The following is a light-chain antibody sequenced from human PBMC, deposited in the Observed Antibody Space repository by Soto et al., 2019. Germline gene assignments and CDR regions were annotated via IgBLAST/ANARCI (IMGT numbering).Light chain of an antibody. J-gene: IGLJ2*01. Sequence: QSALTQPASVSGSPGQSITISCTGTSSDVGSHNFVSWYQQRPGKAPKLLIYEVSKRPSGVPDRFSGSTSGNTASLTVSGLQAEDEADYYCSSYIGSNSVVFGGGTKLTVL. V-gene: IGLV2-14*02. CDR3: SSYIGSNSVV. CDR2: EVS. CDR1: SSDVGSHNF.